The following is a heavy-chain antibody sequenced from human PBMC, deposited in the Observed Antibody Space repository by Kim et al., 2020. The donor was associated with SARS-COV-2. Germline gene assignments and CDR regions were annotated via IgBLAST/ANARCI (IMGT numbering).Heavy chain of an antibody. CDR2: ISYDGSNK. CDR3: ARDRGGSYNFDY. CDR1: GFTFSSYA. V-gene: IGHV3-30*04. Sequence: GGSLRLSCAASGFTFSSYAMHWVRQAPGKGLEWVAVISYDGSNKYYADSVKGRFTISRDNSKNTLYLQMNSLRAEDTAVYYCARDRGGSYNFDYWGQGTL. J-gene: IGHJ4*02. D-gene: IGHD1-26*01.